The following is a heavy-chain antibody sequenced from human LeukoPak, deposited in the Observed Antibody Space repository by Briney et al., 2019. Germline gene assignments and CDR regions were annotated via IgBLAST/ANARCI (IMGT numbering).Heavy chain of an antibody. D-gene: IGHD4-11*01. J-gene: IGHJ4*02. Sequence: ASVKVSCKDSGGTFSSYAISWVRQAPGQGLEWMGGIIPIFGTANYAQKFQGRVTITADESTSTAYMELSSLRSEDTAVYYCSRTTHAQFDYWGQGTLVTVSS. CDR2: IIPIFGTA. CDR3: SRTTHAQFDY. V-gene: IGHV1-69*13. CDR1: GGTFSSYA.